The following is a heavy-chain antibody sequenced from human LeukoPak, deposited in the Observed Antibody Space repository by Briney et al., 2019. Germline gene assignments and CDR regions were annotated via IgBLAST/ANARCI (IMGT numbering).Heavy chain of an antibody. CDR2: ISASGTYI. CDR3: ARDHLAPDLASYSTSSGTFDY. CDR1: GFILNDYT. V-gene: IGHV3-21*01. D-gene: IGHD6-6*01. J-gene: IGHJ4*02. Sequence: GGSLRLSCAASGFILNDYTMNWVRQAPGKGLEWVSSISASGTYIKYADAVMGRFTISRDTAKNSLSLQMSSLRADDTALYYCARDHLAPDLASYSTSSGTFDYWGQGTLVTVSS.